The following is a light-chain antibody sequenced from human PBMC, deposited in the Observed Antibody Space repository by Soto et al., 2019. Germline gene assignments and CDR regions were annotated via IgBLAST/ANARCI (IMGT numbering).Light chain of an antibody. J-gene: IGKJ3*01. CDR2: GAS. V-gene: IGKV3-20*01. CDR3: QQYGTSPFI. Sequence: IVLTQSPDTLSLSPGERATLSCRASQSVSVTSLAGYQQKPGQAPRLLIYGASSRATGIPDRFSAWGSGTDFTLTIRRLEPEDFAVYYCQQYGTSPFIFGPGTKVDF. CDR1: QSVSVTS.